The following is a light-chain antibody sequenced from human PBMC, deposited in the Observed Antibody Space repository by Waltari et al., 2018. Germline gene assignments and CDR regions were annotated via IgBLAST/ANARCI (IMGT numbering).Light chain of an antibody. J-gene: IGKJ1*01. Sequence: EIVLTQSPASLSFSPGNRAPLPCRARQIGGRTLAWYQQRPGQAPMILIYDASSRATGIPDMFSGSGSGTDFSLTISRLEPEDFAVYYCQKYGTRPATFGQGTKVEVK. CDR3: QKYGTRPAT. CDR2: DAS. V-gene: IGKV3-20*01. CDR1: QIGGRT.